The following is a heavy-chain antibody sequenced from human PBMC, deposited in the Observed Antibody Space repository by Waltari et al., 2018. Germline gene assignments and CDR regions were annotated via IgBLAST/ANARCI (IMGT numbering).Heavy chain of an antibody. Sequence: EVQLVESGGGLVQPGGSLRLSCAASGFTFSSYWMSWVRQAPGKGLEWVANIKQDGSEKYYVDSVKCRFTISRDNAKNSLYLQMNSLRAEDTAVYYCARGNYDFWSGYYSHYYYYGMDVWGQGTTVTVSS. CDR1: GFTFSSYW. CDR2: IKQDGSEK. J-gene: IGHJ6*02. D-gene: IGHD3-3*01. CDR3: ARGNYDFWSGYYSHYYYYGMDV. V-gene: IGHV3-7*01.